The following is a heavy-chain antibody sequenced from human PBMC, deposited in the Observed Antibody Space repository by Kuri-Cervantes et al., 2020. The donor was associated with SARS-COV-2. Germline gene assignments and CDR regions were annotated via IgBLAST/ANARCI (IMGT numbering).Heavy chain of an antibody. CDR2: VRGKANNYAT. Sequence: GESLKSSCEVSGFLFSASAIHWVRQASGKGLEWVGRVRGKANNYATAYAASVKGRFTISRDDSKNTAYLQMNSLKTEDTGGYFCTTGPFIAVVPRGAVHYYYMDVWGKGATVTVSS. D-gene: IGHD3/OR15-3a*01. J-gene: IGHJ6*03. CDR1: GFLFSASA. V-gene: IGHV3-73*01. CDR3: TTGPFIAVVPRGAVHYYYMDV.